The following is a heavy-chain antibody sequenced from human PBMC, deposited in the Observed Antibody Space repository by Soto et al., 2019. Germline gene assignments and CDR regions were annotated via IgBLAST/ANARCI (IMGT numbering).Heavy chain of an antibody. J-gene: IGHJ4*02. Sequence: QVQLQESGPGLVKPSGTLSLTCGVSGGSISSNIWWSWVRQPPGKWLEWIGEIHHSGSTNYSPSLKSRVTISLDKSKIRFSLRLNSVTAADTSVYYCARMGIQLWSRVAYYLDYWGQGTLVTVSS. CDR3: ARMGIQLWSRVAYYLDY. V-gene: IGHV4-4*02. D-gene: IGHD5-18*01. CDR2: IHHSGST. CDR1: GGSISSNIW.